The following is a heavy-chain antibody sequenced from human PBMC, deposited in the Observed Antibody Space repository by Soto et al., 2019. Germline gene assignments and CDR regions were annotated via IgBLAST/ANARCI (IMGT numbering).Heavy chain of an antibody. CDR2: IYYSGST. Sequence: TSVTLSVTCTVAGGSISSSSYYWGWIRQPPGKGLEWIGSIYYSGSTYYNPSLKSRVTISVDTSKNQFSLKLSSVTATDTAVYYCARGFPTVVTVDYWGQGTLVTVSS. J-gene: IGHJ4*02. D-gene: IGHD4-17*01. CDR3: ARGFPTVVTVDY. CDR1: GGSISSSSYY. V-gene: IGHV4-39*01.